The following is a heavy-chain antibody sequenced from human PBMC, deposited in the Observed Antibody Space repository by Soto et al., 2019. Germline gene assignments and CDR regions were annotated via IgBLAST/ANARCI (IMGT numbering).Heavy chain of an antibody. V-gene: IGHV3-11*06. Sequence: LRLSCAASGFTFSDYYMSWIRQAPGKGLEWVSYISSSSSYTNYADSVKGRFTISRDNAKNSLYLQMNSLRAEDTAVYYCARDIVVVTAMIYNAFDIWGQGTMVTVSS. CDR2: ISSSSSYT. J-gene: IGHJ3*02. CDR3: ARDIVVVTAMIYNAFDI. CDR1: GFTFSDYY. D-gene: IGHD2-21*02.